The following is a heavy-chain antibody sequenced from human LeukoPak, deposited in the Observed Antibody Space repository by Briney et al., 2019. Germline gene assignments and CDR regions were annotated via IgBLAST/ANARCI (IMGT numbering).Heavy chain of an antibody. Sequence: PGRSLRLSCAASGFTFSSFGMHWVRQAPGKGLEWVAVIWYDGSNEYYADSVKGRFTISRDNSKNTLYLQMNSLRAEDTAVYYCAGQQKRDGYNQLNWFDPWGQGTLVTVSS. D-gene: IGHD5-24*01. CDR2: IWYDGSNE. V-gene: IGHV3-33*01. CDR1: GFTFSSFG. J-gene: IGHJ5*02. CDR3: AGQQKRDGYNQLNWFDP.